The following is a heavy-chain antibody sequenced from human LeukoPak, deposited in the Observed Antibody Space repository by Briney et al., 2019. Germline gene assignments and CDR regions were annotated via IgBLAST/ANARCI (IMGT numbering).Heavy chain of an antibody. J-gene: IGHJ4*02. D-gene: IGHD5-24*01. CDR1: GGSISSYY. V-gene: IGHV4-59*01. Sequence: SETLSLTCTVSGGSISSYYWSWIRQPPGKGLEWIGYIYYSGSTNYNPSLKSRVTISVDTSKNQFSLKLSSVTAADTAVYYCARERAGGYNSDLYYFDYWGQGTLVTVSS. CDR2: IYYSGST. CDR3: ARERAGGYNSDLYYFDY.